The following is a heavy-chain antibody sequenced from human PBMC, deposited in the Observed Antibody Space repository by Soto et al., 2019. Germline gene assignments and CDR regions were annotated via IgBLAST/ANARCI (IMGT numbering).Heavy chain of an antibody. CDR1: GFTFSTYW. CDR3: VCGGNFFIY. D-gene: IGHD3-16*01. Sequence: EVQLVESGGGLVQPGGSLRLSCAASGFTFSTYWMTWVRQPPGKGLEWVANMDQDGSETYYVDSVRGRFTVSRANAKNSLYLEMKSLRVEDTAVYYCVCGGNFFIYWGQGTLVTVSP. CDR2: MDQDGSET. J-gene: IGHJ4*02. V-gene: IGHV3-7*01.